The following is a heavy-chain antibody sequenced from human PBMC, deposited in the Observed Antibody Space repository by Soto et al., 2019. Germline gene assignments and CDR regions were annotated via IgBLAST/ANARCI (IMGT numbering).Heavy chain of an antibody. J-gene: IGHJ3*02. CDR2: IWSNGINK. CDR3: VKERAPFDAFDI. V-gene: IGHV3-33*06. CDR1: GFRFSAFG. Sequence: HPVGSLRLSCAASGFRFSAFGMHWVRQAPGKGLEWVAVIWSNGINKYYADSVRGRFTISRDNSKNTLDLQMNSLRVEDTALYYCVKERAPFDAFDIWGLGTMVTVSS.